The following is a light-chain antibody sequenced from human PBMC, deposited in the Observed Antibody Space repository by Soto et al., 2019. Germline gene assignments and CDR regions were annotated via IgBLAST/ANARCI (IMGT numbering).Light chain of an antibody. CDR3: SSYTSSSTLYG. V-gene: IGLV2-14*03. CDR2: DVS. CDR1: SSDVGGYNS. J-gene: IGLJ1*01. Sequence: QSVLTQPASVSGSPGQAITISCTGTSSDVGGYNSVSWYQHHPGKAPKLMIYDVSNRPSGVSNRFSGSKSGNTASLTISGLQAEDEAGYYCSSYTSSSTLYGFGTGTKATVL.